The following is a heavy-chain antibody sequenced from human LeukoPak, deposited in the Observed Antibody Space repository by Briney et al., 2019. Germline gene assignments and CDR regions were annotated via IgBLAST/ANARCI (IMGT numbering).Heavy chain of an antibody. J-gene: IGHJ4*02. CDR1: GYTLTELS. D-gene: IGHD3-22*01. CDR3: ATASSGYYFSPDY. CDR2: FDPEDGET. V-gene: IGHV1-24*01. Sequence: ASVKVSCKVSGYTLTELSMHWVRQAPGKGLEWMGGFDPEDGETIYAQKFQGRVTMTEDTSTHTAYMELSSLRSEDTAVYYCATASSGYYFSPDYWGQGTLVTVPS.